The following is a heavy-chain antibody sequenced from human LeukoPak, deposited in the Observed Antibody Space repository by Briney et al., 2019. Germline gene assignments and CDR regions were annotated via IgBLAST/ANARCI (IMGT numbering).Heavy chain of an antibody. Sequence: SETLSLTCTVSGGSISSYYWSWIRQPPGKGLEWIGYIYYSGSTNYNPSLKSRVTISVDTTKNQFSLKLSSVTAADTAVYYCARVMSVAGTSYFDYWGQGTLVTVSS. D-gene: IGHD6-19*01. CDR3: ARVMSVAGTSYFDY. CDR2: IYYSGST. V-gene: IGHV4-59*01. J-gene: IGHJ4*02. CDR1: GGSISSYY.